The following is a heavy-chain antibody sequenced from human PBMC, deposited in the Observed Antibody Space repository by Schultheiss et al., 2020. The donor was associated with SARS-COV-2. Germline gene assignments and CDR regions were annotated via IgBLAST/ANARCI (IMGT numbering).Heavy chain of an antibody. CDR2: ISGSGGST. J-gene: IGHJ4*02. Sequence: GGSLRLSCAASGFTFSSYVMRWVRQAPGKGLERVSAISGSGGSTYYADSVKGRFTISRDNAKNSLYLQMNSLRAEDTAVYSCARDETLDYWGQGTLVTVSS. V-gene: IGHV3-23*01. CDR3: ARDETLDY. CDR1: GFTFSSYV.